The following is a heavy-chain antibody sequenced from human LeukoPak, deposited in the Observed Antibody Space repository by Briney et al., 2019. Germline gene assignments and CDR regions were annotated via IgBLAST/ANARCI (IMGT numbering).Heavy chain of an antibody. Sequence: PGGSLRLSCAASGFTVSDYYMSWIRQAPGKGLEWVSYISSSSSYTNYADSVKGRFTISRDNAKNSLYLQMNGLRAEDTAVYYCARAHSGYADYWGQGTLVTVSS. D-gene: IGHD5-12*01. CDR1: GFTVSDYY. J-gene: IGHJ4*02. CDR2: ISSSSSYT. V-gene: IGHV3-11*06. CDR3: ARAHSGYADY.